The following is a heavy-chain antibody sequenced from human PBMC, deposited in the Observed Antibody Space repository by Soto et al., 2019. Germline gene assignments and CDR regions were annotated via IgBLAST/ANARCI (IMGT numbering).Heavy chain of an antibody. J-gene: IGHJ4*02. V-gene: IGHV3-48*01. CDR1: GFTFSSYS. CDR3: AREFRADDY. CDR2: ISSSSSTI. Sequence: EVQLVESGGGLVQPGGSLRLSCAASGFTFSSYSMHWVRQAPGKGLEWVSYISSSSSTIYYADSVKGRFTISRDNAKNSLYLQRNSLRAEDTAVYYCAREFRADDYWGQGTLVTVSS.